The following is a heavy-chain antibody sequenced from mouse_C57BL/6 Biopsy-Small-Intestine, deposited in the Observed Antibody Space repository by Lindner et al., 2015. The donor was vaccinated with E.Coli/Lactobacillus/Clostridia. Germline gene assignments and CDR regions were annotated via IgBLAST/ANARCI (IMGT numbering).Heavy chain of an antibody. CDR3: LCVFPYYSNPYY. CDR1: GYAFSSSW. Sequence: VQLQESGPELVKPGASVKISCKASGYAFSSSWMNWVKQRPGKGLEWIGRIYPGDGDTNYNGKFKGKATLTADKSSSTAYMQLSSLTSEDSAVYYCLCVFPYYSNPYYWGQGTTLTVSS. D-gene: IGHD2-5*01. CDR2: IYPGDGDT. V-gene: IGHV1-82*01. J-gene: IGHJ2*01.